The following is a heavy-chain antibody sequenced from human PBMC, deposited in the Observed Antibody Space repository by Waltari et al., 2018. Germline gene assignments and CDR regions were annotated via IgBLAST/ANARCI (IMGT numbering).Heavy chain of an antibody. CDR1: GGSISSFSYY. D-gene: IGHD3-16*01. CDR3: ARTFHGGSADYYYYDMDV. J-gene: IGHJ6*03. CDR2: NYYSGRA. Sequence: QLPLQESGPGLVKPSETLSLTCTVSGGSISSFSYYWGWIRQPPGKGLEWIGNNYYSGRAYYNPYVKSRVTISVDMSEIQFARKLSSVTVSDTAVYYCARTFHGGSADYYYYDMDVWGKGTTVTISS. V-gene: IGHV4-39*07.